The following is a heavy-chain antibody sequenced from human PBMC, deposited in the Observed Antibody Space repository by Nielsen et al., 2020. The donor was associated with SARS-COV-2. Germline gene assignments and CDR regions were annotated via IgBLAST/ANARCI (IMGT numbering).Heavy chain of an antibody. J-gene: IGHJ4*02. CDR2: INPSGDST. CDR3: AREGRGGAADY. Sequence: ASVKVSCKASGYTFTSYYMHWVRQAPGQGLEWMGIINPSGDSTSYAQKFQGRVTMTRDTSTSTVYMELSSLRSEDTAVYYCAREGRGGAADYWGQGTLVTVSS. D-gene: IGHD3-16*01. V-gene: IGHV1-46*01. CDR1: GYTFTSYY.